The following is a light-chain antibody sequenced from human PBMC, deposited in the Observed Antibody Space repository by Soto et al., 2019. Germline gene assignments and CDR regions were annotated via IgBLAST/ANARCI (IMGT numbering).Light chain of an antibody. Sequence: SALTQPPSVSGSPGQSVTISCTGTSSDVGSYNRVSWYQQPPGTAPKLMIYEVSNRPSGVPDRFSGSKSGNTASLTISGLQAEDEADYYCSSYTSSSTFYVFGTGNKVTVL. J-gene: IGLJ1*01. CDR2: EVS. V-gene: IGLV2-18*02. CDR3: SSYTSSSTFYV. CDR1: SSDVGSYNR.